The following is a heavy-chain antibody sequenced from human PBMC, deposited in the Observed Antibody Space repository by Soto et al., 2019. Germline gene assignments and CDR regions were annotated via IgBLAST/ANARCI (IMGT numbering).Heavy chain of an antibody. CDR2: IYYSGST. Sequence: QVQLQESGPGLMKPSQTLSLTCTVSDGSISSGGYYWSWIRQHPGKGLEWIGYIYYSGSTYYNPSLKSRVTISVDTSKNQFSLKLSSVTAADTAVYYCAREIWFGELFVGWFDPWGQGTLVTVSS. CDR1: DGSISSGGYY. D-gene: IGHD3-10*01. CDR3: AREIWFGELFVGWFDP. J-gene: IGHJ5*02. V-gene: IGHV4-31*03.